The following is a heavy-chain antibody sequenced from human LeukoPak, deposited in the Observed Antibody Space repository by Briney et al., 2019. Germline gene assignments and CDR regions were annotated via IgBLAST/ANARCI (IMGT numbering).Heavy chain of an antibody. D-gene: IGHD6-13*01. CDR3: ARQADSSNWFDP. CDR2: IFHTGST. V-gene: IGHV4-38-2*02. CDR1: GDSISSGNY. J-gene: IGHJ5*02. Sequence: SETLSLTCTVSGDSISSGNYWGWIRQPPGKGLEWIGSIFHTGSTYFNLSLKSRVTISVDTSKNQFSLKLSSVTAADTAVYYCARQADSSNWFDPWGQGTLVTVSS.